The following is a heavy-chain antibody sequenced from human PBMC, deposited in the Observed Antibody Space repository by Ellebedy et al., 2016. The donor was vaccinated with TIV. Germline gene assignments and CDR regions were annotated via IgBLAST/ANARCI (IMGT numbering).Heavy chain of an antibody. CDR1: GFTFNNYA. V-gene: IGHV3-23*01. CDR2: ISGRSGST. J-gene: IGHJ4*02. Sequence: GESLKISCAASGFTFNNYAMSWVRQAPGKGPEWVSVISGRSGSTYYADSVKGRFTISRDSSKNTLSLQINILRVEDTAVYYCAKVPDFWSGYLGYFDYWGQGTLVTVSS. D-gene: IGHD3-3*01. CDR3: AKVPDFWSGYLGYFDY.